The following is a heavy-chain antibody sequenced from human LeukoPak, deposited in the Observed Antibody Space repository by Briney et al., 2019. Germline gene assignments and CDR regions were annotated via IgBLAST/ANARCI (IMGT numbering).Heavy chain of an antibody. V-gene: IGHV3-9*03. Sequence: GGSLRLSGAASGFTFDDYAMHWVRQAPGKGLEWVSSISWNSGRMDYADSVKGRFTISRDNAKNSLYLQMNSLRVEDMALYYCAKDVNYSPSGTFDYWGQGTLVTVSS. CDR3: AKDVNYSPSGTFDY. D-gene: IGHD3-10*01. CDR2: ISWNSGRM. CDR1: GFTFDDYA. J-gene: IGHJ4*02.